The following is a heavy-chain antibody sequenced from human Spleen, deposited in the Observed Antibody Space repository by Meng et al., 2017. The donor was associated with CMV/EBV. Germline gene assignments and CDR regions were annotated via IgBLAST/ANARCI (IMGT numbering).Heavy chain of an antibody. CDR2: LRPYTGNT. Sequence: ASLYPFPSLGVTWVRQAPGQGFQWVGWLRPYTGNTNSAQNLQDRVTMTTDTSTSTAYMELRSLKSDDTAVYYCARDSGHSYGLFDPWGQGTLVTVSS. D-gene: IGHD5-18*01. V-gene: IGHV1-18*01. J-gene: IGHJ5*02. CDR3: ARDSGHSYGLFDP. CDR1: LYPFPSLG.